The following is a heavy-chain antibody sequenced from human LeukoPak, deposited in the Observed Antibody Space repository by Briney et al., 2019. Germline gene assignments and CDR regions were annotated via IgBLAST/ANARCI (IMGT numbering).Heavy chain of an antibody. CDR3: AREKSSGFVADAFDI. V-gene: IGHV3-11*01. Sequence: NPGGSLRLSCAASGFTFSDYYMGWIRQAPGKGLDWVSYMSSSGATMYYADSVKGRFTISRDNAKNSLYLQMNSLRAEDTAVYYCAREKSSGFVADAFDIWGQGTMVTVSS. D-gene: IGHD3-22*01. CDR1: GFTFSDYY. J-gene: IGHJ3*02. CDR2: MSSSGATM.